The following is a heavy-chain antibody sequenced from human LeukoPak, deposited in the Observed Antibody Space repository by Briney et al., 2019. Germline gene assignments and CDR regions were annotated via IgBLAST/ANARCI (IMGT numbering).Heavy chain of an antibody. Sequence: GGSLRLSCAASGFSFSDSYMSWIRQAPGQGLEWLSYIKSSDTSRFYADSVKGRFTVSRDNAKNSLYLQMNSLRAEDTAVYYCARRGNMSSHAFDIWGQGTVVTVSS. J-gene: IGHJ3*02. CDR1: GFSFSDSY. CDR3: ARRGNMSSHAFDI. V-gene: IGHV3-11*01. CDR2: IKSSDTSR. D-gene: IGHD2/OR15-2a*01.